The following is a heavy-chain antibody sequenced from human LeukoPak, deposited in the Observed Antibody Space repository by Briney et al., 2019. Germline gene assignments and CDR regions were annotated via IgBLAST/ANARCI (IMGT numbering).Heavy chain of an antibody. J-gene: IGHJ2*01. CDR3: ARCGRSDGYFDL. Sequence: PGGSLRLSCAVSGFTFSNYLMSWVRQAPGKGLEWVANIKQDGYEKYYVDAVRGRFTITRDNAKNSLFLQMTILGAEDTAVYYCARCGRSDGYFDLWGRGTLVTVSS. D-gene: IGHD1-26*01. CDR1: GFTFSNYL. V-gene: IGHV3-7*04. CDR2: IKQDGYEK.